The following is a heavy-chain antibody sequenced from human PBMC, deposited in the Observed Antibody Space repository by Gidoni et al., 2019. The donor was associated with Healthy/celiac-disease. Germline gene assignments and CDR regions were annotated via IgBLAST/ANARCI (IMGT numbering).Heavy chain of an antibody. D-gene: IGHD4-17*01. CDR2: IRGSGGST. J-gene: IGHJ4*02. CDR1: GFTFISYA. Sequence: EVQLVESGGGLVQPGGSLRLSCSASGFTFISYAMSWVRQAPGKGLEWVSAIRGSGGSTYYADSVKGRFTISRDNSKNTLYLQMKSLRAEDTAVYYCAKDPPRRPTVVTPRGGYWGQGTLVTVSS. V-gene: IGHV3-23*04. CDR3: AKDPPRRPTVVTPRGGY.